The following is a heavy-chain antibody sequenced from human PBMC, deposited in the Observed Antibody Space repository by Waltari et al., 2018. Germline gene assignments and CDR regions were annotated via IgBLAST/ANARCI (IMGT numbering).Heavy chain of an antibody. J-gene: IGHJ4*02. D-gene: IGHD2-15*01. V-gene: IGHV4-38-2*01. CDR3: ASWVVAGSYYFDY. Sequence: QVQLQESGPGLVKPSETLSLTCAVSGYSISSGSYWGWIRQPPGKGLAWIGSIYHSGSTYYNPSLKSRVTISVDTSKNQFSLKLSSVTAADTAVYYCASWVVAGSYYFDYWGQGTLVTVSS. CDR2: IYHSGST. CDR1: GYSISSGSY.